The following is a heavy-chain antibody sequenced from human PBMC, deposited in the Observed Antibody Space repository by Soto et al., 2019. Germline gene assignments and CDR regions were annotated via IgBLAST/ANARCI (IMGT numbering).Heavy chain of an antibody. D-gene: IGHD6-13*01. CDR3: ARSIAAAAWLDY. J-gene: IGHJ4*02. CDR1: GGSISSYY. CDR2: IYYSGST. V-gene: IGHV4-59*01. Sequence: SETLSLTCTVSGGSISSYYWSWIRQPPGKGLEWIGYIYYSGSTNYNPSLKSRVTISVDTSKNQFSLKLSSVTAADTAVYYCARSIAAAAWLDYWGQGTLVTVSS.